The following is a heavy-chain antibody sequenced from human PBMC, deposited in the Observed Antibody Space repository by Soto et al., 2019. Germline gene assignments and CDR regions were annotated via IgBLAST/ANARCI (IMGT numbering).Heavy chain of an antibody. CDR1: GGSISSGGYY. J-gene: IGHJ6*02. V-gene: IGHV4-31*03. D-gene: IGHD1-26*01. CDR3: ARGGIFDGMDV. CDR2: IHYSGST. Sequence: PSETLSLTCTVSGGSISSGGYYWSWISQYPGNGLECIGSIHYSGSTHYNPSLKSRVTISVDTSKNQFSLKLRSVTAADTAVYYCARGGIFDGMDVWGQGTTVTVSS.